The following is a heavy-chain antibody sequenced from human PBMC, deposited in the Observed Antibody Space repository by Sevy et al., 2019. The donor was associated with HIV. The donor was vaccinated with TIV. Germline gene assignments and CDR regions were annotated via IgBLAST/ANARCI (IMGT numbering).Heavy chain of an antibody. D-gene: IGHD3-22*01. CDR3: ARDLLLNYYDSSGYSNWFDP. J-gene: IGHJ5*02. V-gene: IGHV6-1*01. CDR2: TYYRSKWYN. Sequence: KQSQTLSLTCAISGDSVSSNSAAWNWIRQSPSRGLEWLGRTYYRSKWYNDYAVSVKSRITINPDTSKNQFSLKLNSVTPEDTAVYYCARDLLLNYYDSSGYSNWFDPWGQGTLVTVSS. CDR1: GDSVSSNSAA.